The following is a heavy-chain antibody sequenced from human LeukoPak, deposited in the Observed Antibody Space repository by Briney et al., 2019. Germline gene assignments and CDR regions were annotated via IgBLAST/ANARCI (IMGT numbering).Heavy chain of an antibody. D-gene: IGHD3-10*01. CDR3: ARGGYYYGSGSYYRNQFDY. CDR2: IWYDGSNK. CDR1: GFTFSSYG. V-gene: IGHV3-33*08. J-gene: IGHJ4*02. Sequence: GGSLRLSCAASGFTFSSYGMHWVRQAPGKGLEWVAVIWYDGSNKYYADSVKGRFTISRDNSKNTLYLQMNCLRAEDTAVYYCARGGYYYGSGSYYRNQFDYWGQGTLVTVSS.